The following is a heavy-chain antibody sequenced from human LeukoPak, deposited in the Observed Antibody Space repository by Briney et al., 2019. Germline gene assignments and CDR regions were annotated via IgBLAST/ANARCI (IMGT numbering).Heavy chain of an antibody. V-gene: IGHV4-39*01. Sequence: PSGTLSLTCTVSGDSIGSSPYFWGWLRQPPGKGLEWIGSIYHNGNSYNNPSLKSRITITVDTSNNQFSLKLTSVTAADTAVYYCATRFYWSNGVCWDYYYMDVWGKGTTVTVSS. J-gene: IGHJ6*03. CDR2: IYHNGNS. CDR3: ATRFYWSNGVCWDYYYMDV. D-gene: IGHD2-8*01. CDR1: GDSIGSSPYF.